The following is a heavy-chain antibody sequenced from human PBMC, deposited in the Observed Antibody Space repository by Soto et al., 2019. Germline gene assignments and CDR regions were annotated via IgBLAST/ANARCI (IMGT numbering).Heavy chain of an antibody. D-gene: IGHD6-19*01. V-gene: IGHV4-59*01. CDR3: ARSLGLDAFDI. J-gene: IGHJ3*02. CDR1: GGSISSYY. Sequence: PSETLSLTCTVSGGSISSYYWSWIRQPSGKGLEWIGYIYYSGSTNYNPSLKSRVTISVDTSKNQFSLKLSSVTAADTAVYYCARSLGLDAFDIWGQGTTVTVSS. CDR2: IYYSGST.